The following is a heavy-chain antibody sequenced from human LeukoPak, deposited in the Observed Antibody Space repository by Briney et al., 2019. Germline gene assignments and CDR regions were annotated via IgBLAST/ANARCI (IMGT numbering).Heavy chain of an antibody. V-gene: IGHV3-9*01. J-gene: IGHJ4*02. CDR2: ISWNSGSI. Sequence: PGRSLRLSCAASGFTFDDYAMHWVRQAPGKGLGWVSGISWNSGSIGYADSVKGRFTISRDNAKNSLYLQMNSLRAEDTALYYCAKDIDGLMDGSNHGVDYWGQGTLVTVSS. D-gene: IGHD5-24*01. CDR3: AKDIDGLMDGSNHGVDY. CDR1: GFTFDDYA.